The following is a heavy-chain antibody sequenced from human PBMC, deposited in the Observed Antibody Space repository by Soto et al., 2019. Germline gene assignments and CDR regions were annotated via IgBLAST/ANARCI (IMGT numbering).Heavy chain of an antibody. J-gene: IGHJ6*02. CDR3: ARDLTMVRGVSIYYYYGMDV. D-gene: IGHD3-10*01. CDR1: GFTVSSNY. CDR2: IYSGGST. V-gene: IGHV3-53*01. Sequence: EVQLVESGGGLIQPGGSLRLSCAASGFTVSSNYMSWVRQAPGKGLEWVSVIYSGGSTYYADSVKGRFTTSRANSKNTLYLQMNSLKAEDTAVYYCARDLTMVRGVSIYYYYGMDVWGQGTTVTVSS.